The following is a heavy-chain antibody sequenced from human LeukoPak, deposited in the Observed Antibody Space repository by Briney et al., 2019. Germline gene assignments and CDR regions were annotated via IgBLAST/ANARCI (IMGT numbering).Heavy chain of an antibody. Sequence: SRTLSLTCTVSGGSISSGDYYWSWIRQPPGKGLEWIGYIYYSGSAYYNPSLKSRVTISVDTSKNQFSLKLSSVTAADTAVYYCARTETGYGSGSYYSNSLFYFDYWGQGTLVTVSS. CDR2: IYYSGSA. CDR3: ARTETGYGSGSYYSNSLFYFDY. CDR1: GGSISSGDYY. D-gene: IGHD3-10*01. V-gene: IGHV4-30-4*08. J-gene: IGHJ4*02.